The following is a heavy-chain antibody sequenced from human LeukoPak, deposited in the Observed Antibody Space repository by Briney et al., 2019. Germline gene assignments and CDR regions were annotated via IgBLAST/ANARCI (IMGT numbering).Heavy chain of an antibody. CDR2: IRGRGGST. V-gene: IGHV3-23*01. Sequence: GGCLRLSCVHSGFTLISYAMRWVREAPGKGLEWGSAIRGRGGSTYYADSLKGRFTISRDNSKNTLCMQKNSPRAEDTAVYYCAKEMVRGGMRGGPFDYWGQGTLVTVSS. CDR1: GFTLISYA. D-gene: IGHD3-10*01. CDR3: AKEMVRGGMRGGPFDY. J-gene: IGHJ4*02.